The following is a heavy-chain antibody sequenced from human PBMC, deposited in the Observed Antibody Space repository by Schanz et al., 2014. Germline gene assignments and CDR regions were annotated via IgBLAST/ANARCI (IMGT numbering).Heavy chain of an antibody. J-gene: IGHJ3*02. CDR2: ISWNSGSV. CDR3: AKRCSSTSCSHGAFDI. CDR1: GFTFSNHA. V-gene: IGHV3-9*01. D-gene: IGHD2-2*01. Sequence: EVQLVESGGGLVQPGGSLRLSCETSGFTFSNHAMHWVRQAPGKGLEWVSSISWNSGSVAYADSVKGRFTISRDDAKNSLYLQMNSLRAEDTALYYCAKRCSSTSCSHGAFDIWGQGTMVTVSS.